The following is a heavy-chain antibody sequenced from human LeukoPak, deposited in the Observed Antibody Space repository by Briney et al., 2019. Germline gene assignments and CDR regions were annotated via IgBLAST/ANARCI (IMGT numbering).Heavy chain of an antibody. J-gene: IGHJ6*03. CDR1: GGSISSYY. Sequence: PSETLSLNCTVSGGSISSYYWSWIRQPPGKGLEWIGYIYTSGSTNYNPSLKSRVTISVDTSKNQFSLKLSSVTAADTAVYYCARHVRSGAFPAMYYYYYMDVWGKGTTVTVSS. V-gene: IGHV4-4*09. D-gene: IGHD2-2*01. CDR3: ARHVRSGAFPAMYYYYYMDV. CDR2: IYTSGST.